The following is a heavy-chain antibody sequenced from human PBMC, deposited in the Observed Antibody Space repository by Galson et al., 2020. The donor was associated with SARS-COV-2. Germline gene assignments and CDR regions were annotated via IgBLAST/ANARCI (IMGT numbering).Heavy chain of an antibody. V-gene: IGHV3-74*01. J-gene: IGHJ4*02. D-gene: IGHD2-8*01. CDR1: GFTFSSHW. CDR2: IQTDGSLT. CDR3: SRANSRHYDY. Sequence: QAGGSLRLSCVASGFTFSSHWMQWVRQAPGKGPMWVSHIQTDGSLTDYADSVKGRFSISRDNAQNTLYLQMNSLRADDTAVYYCSRANSRHYDYWGQGTRVTVSS.